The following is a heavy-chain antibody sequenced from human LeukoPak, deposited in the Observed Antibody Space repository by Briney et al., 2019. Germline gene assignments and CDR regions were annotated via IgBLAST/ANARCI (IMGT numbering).Heavy chain of an antibody. J-gene: IGHJ4*02. Sequence: GGSLRLSCAASGFTFSSYEMNWVRQAPGKGLEWVSYISSSGSTIYYADSVKGRFISSRDNTKNSLYLQMNSLRAEDTAVYYCGRTYSSGWYAVYWGQGTLVTVSS. CDR2: ISSSGSTI. D-gene: IGHD6-13*01. CDR1: GFTFSSYE. V-gene: IGHV3-48*03. CDR3: GRTYSSGWYAVY.